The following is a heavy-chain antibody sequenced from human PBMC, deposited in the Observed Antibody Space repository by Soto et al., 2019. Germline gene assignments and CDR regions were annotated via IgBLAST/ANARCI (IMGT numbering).Heavy chain of an antibody. CDR2: ISSSSSTI. CDR3: ARVQCTGGSCFSSYYYYYGMDV. D-gene: IGHD2-15*01. CDR1: GFTFSSYS. Sequence: GGSLRLSCAASGFTFSSYSMNWVRQAPGKGLEWVSYISSSSSTIYYADSVKGRFTISRDNSKNTVYLQMNSLRAEDTAVYYCARVQCTGGSCFSSYYYYYGMDVWGQGTTVTVSS. J-gene: IGHJ6*02. V-gene: IGHV3-48*01.